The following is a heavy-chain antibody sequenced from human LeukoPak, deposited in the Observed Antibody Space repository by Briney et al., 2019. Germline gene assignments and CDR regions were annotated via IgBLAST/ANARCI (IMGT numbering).Heavy chain of an antibody. D-gene: IGHD3-10*01. CDR3: AKDIGSGNPEGYYGMDV. V-gene: IGHV3-9*01. J-gene: IGHJ6*02. CDR2: ISWNSGSI. CDR1: GFTFDDYA. Sequence: PGRSLRLSCAASGFTFDDYAMHWVRQAPGKGLEWVSGISWNSGSIGYADSVKGRFTISRDNAKNSLYLQMNSLRAEDTALYYCAKDIGSGNPEGYYGMDVWGQGTTVTVSS.